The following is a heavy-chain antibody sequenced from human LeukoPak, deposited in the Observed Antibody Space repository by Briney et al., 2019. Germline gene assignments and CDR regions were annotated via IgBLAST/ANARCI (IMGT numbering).Heavy chain of an antibody. J-gene: IGHJ4*02. V-gene: IGHV3-23*01. D-gene: IGHD3-3*01. CDR2: ISGSGDST. CDR3: ARDRLPSHQDDFDY. Sequence: GGSLRLSCSVSGFTFNSYAMSWVRQAPGKGLEWVSAISGSGDSTYYADSVKGRFTISRDNSKNTLYLQMNSLTPEDTAVYYCARDRLPSHQDDFDYWGQGTLVTVSS. CDR1: GFTFNSYA.